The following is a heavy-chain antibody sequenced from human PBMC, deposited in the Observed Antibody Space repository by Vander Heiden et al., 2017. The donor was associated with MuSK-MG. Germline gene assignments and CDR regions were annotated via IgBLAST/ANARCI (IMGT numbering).Heavy chain of an antibody. J-gene: IGHJ4*02. CDR3: ARVTVTFDY. Sequence: EVQLVESGGGLVQPGGSLRLSCAASGFTFSSYSMNWVRQAPGKGLEWVSYISSSRRTRDYADSVKGRFTISRDNAKNSLYLKMNSLRAEDTAVDYCARVTVTFDYWGQGTLVTVSS. CDR2: ISSSRRTR. CDR1: GFTFSSYS. V-gene: IGHV3-48*01. D-gene: IGHD4-4*01.